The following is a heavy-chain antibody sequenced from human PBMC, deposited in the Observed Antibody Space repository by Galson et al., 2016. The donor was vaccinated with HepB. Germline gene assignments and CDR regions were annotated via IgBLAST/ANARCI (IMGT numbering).Heavy chain of an antibody. J-gene: IGHJ4*02. V-gene: IGHV3-30*03. Sequence: SLRLSCAASGFTLTTYGIHWLRQAPGKGLEWIAFTSNSGRTIYYADSVRRRFSSARDSGRNTVTLQMNSLRPDDSAIYYCARLSRTILAATSGRYYLDLWGQGALVTVSS. CDR1: GFTLTTYG. CDR2: TSNSGRTI. D-gene: IGHD1-26*01. CDR3: ARLSRTILAATSGRYYLDL.